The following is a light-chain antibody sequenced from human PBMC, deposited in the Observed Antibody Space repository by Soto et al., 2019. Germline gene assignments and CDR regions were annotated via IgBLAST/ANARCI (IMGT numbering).Light chain of an antibody. V-gene: IGLV2-14*01. CDR3: SSYTSSSTYV. CDR2: DVS. J-gene: IGLJ1*01. CDR1: RSNVGGYNY. Sequence: SALTQPASVSGSPGHSITVSCTGTRSNVGGYNYVSWYQQHPGKAPKLMIYDVSNRPSGVSNRFSGSKSGNTASLTISGLQAEDEADYYCSSYTSSSTYVFGTGTKVTVL.